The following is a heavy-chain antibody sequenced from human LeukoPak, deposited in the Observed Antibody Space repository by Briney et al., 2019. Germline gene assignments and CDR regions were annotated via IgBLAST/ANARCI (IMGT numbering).Heavy chain of an antibody. Sequence: PSETLSLTCAVYGGSFSGYYWSWIRQPPGKGLEWIGEINHSGSTNYNPSLKSRVTISVDTSKNQFSLKLSSVTAADTAVYYCARGGSGXXFLRPLVLHDYWGQGTLVTVS. J-gene: IGHJ4*02. D-gene: IGHD3-10*01. CDR2: INHSGST. V-gene: IGHV4-34*01. CDR3: ARGGSGXXFLRPLVLHDY. CDR1: GGSFSGYY.